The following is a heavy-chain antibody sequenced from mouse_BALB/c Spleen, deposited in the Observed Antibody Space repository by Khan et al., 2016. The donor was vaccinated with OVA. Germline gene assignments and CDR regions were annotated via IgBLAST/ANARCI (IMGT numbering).Heavy chain of an antibody. CDR1: GYSITSDYA. J-gene: IGHJ2*01. V-gene: IGHV3-2*02. CDR3: ARIYGGDFDY. D-gene: IGHD1-1*01. CDR2: ISYSGNT. Sequence: DVKLQESGPGLVKPSQSLSLTCTVTGYSITSDYAWNWIRQFPGNKLEWMGYISYSGNTKYNPSLNSRISITRDTSKNQFFLQLNSVTIEDTATYYCARIYGGDFDYWGQGTTLTVSS.